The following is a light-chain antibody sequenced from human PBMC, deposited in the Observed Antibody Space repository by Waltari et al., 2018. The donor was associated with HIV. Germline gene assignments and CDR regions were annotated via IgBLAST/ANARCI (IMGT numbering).Light chain of an antibody. CDR1: SRDIGTYYY. CDR3: RSYSRTNTWV. Sequence: QSALPQPASVSGSPGQSITLPCTGSSRDIGTYYYVSWYQQHPGKAPKLIIFDVNNRPSGISDRFSGSKSANMASLTISGLQAADEADYYCRSYSRTNTWVFGGGTRLTVL. V-gene: IGLV2-14*03. J-gene: IGLJ3*02. CDR2: DVN.